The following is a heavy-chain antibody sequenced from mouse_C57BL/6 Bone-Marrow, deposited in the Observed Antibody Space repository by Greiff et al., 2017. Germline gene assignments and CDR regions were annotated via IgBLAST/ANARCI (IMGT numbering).Heavy chain of an antibody. V-gene: IGHV1-72*01. CDR3: ATCARNFDY. CDR1: GFPFTSFW. Sequence: QLQQPGAELVKPGASVKLFCKASGFPFTSFWMHRVKQGPGRGLEWIGRIDSNSGGTKYNEKFKSKATRTVDKPSSTTYMQHSSLTSEESAVDYCATCARNFDYGGQGTTLTVSS. J-gene: IGHJ2*01. CDR2: IDSNSGGT. D-gene: IGHD3-3*01.